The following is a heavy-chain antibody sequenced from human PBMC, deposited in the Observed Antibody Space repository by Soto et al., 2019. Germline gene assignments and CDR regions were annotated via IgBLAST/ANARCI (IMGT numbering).Heavy chain of an antibody. J-gene: IGHJ5*02. CDR3: GRESGETWDYEAS. CDR2: LNTYGNT. V-gene: IGHV4-4*07. Sequence: SETLSLTCTVSGGSISSYRWSWIRQPAGKGLEWIGRLNTYGNTHYNPSLKSRVTVSVDTSRNQFFLTLRSVIAADSAVYHCGRESGETWDYEASWGQGTPVTVSS. D-gene: IGHD1-7*01. CDR1: GGSISSYR.